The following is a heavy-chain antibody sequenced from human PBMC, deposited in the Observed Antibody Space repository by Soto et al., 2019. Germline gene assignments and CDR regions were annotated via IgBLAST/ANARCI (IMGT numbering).Heavy chain of an antibody. Sequence: GASVKVSCKASGYTFTSYDINWVRQATGQGLEWMGWMNPNSGNTGYAQKFQGRVTMTRNTSISTAYMELSSLRSEDTAVYYCARLYCSSTSCYRDYWGQGTLVTGLL. CDR2: MNPNSGNT. J-gene: IGHJ4*02. V-gene: IGHV1-8*01. D-gene: IGHD2-2*01. CDR3: ARLYCSSTSCYRDY. CDR1: GYTFTSYD.